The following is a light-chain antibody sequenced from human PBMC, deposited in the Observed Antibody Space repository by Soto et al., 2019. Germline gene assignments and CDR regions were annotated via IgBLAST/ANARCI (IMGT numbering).Light chain of an antibody. J-gene: IGLJ1*01. V-gene: IGLV2-8*01. Sequence: QSALTQPPSASGSPGQSVAISCTGTASDIGGYTFVSWYQQHPGKAPKLLIYDVNKRPSGVPDRFSGSKSGNTASLTVSGLPAEDEADYYCSAHGGTNPYVFGTGTLLTVL. CDR2: DVN. CDR3: SAHGGTNPYV. CDR1: ASDIGGYTF.